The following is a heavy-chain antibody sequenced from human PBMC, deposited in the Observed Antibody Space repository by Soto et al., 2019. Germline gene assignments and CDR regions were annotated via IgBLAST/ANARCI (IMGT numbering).Heavy chain of an antibody. V-gene: IGHV3-23*01. Sequence: GGSLRLSCIASGFSFSSFGMTWVRQAPGKGLEWVSTVNGGGDSTHYADSVKGRFSIFRDNSKNTVYLQMNSLRAEDSAIYYCVKDVGYGFILYDFWGQGTLVTVSS. D-gene: IGHD4-17*01. CDR3: VKDVGYGFILYDF. CDR2: VNGGGDST. J-gene: IGHJ4*02. CDR1: GFSFSSFG.